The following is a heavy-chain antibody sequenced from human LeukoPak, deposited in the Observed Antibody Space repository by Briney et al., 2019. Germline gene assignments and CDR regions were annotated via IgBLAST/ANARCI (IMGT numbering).Heavy chain of an antibody. CDR2: FHPEGGET. D-gene: IGHD5/OR15-5a*01. CDR3: MSAFYMDV. CDR1: GYSLTELS. J-gene: IGHJ6*03. Sequence: ASVTVSCTVSGYSLTELSINWVRQPPGEGLEWMGGFHPEGGETIHAQKFQGRVTMTADTSTDTAYMELSSLTSDDTAVYYCMSAFYMDVWGEGTTVTVSS. V-gene: IGHV1-24*01.